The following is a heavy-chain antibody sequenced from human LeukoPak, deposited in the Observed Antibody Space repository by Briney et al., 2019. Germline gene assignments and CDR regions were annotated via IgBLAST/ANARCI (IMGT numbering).Heavy chain of an antibody. CDR1: GFTFSTHA. Sequence: GGSLRLSCAASGFTFSTHAMNWVRQAPGKGLEWVSVITGGGRGTYYADSVKGRFTISRDNSKNTLYLQMNSLRAEDTAVYYCAKRDGSPIRLGKLSVRYFDFWGQGTVVSVPT. CDR3: AKRDGSPIRLGKLSVRYFDF. V-gene: IGHV3-23*01. D-gene: IGHD3-16*02. J-gene: IGHJ4*02. CDR2: ITGGGRGT.